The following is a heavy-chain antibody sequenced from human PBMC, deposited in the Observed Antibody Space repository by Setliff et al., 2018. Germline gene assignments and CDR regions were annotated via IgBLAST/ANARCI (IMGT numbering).Heavy chain of an antibody. J-gene: IGHJ3*02. CDR3: AKDQSSPGAFDI. Sequence: GGSLRLSCAASGFTFFSYTMNWVRQAPGKGLEWVSAITDDGGTTHYAGSVKGRFTIARDNSNSTLYLQMNSLRVEDTAVYYCAKDQSSPGAFDIWGQGTMVTVSS. V-gene: IGHV3-23*01. CDR2: ITDDGGTT. CDR1: GFTFFSYT. D-gene: IGHD2-2*01.